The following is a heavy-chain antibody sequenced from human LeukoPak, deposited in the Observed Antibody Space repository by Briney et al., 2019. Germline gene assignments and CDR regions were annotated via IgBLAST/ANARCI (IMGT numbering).Heavy chain of an antibody. CDR3: AGRGSSSGTFDI. J-gene: IGHJ3*02. D-gene: IGHD3-10*01. Sequence: KPSETLSLTCTVSGGSITNLDYYWTWIRQPAWKRLEWIGRIYTSGGTNYNPSLKSRVTMSVDRSKNEISLHLASLTAADTALYYCAGRGSSSGTFDIWGPGTFVTVSS. CDR1: GGSITNLDYY. V-gene: IGHV4-61*02. CDR2: IYTSGGT.